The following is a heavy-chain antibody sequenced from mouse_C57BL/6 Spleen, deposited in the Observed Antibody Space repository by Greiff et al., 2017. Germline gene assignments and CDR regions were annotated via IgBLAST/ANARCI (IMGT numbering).Heavy chain of an antibody. J-gene: IGHJ2*01. CDR2: INPNYGTT. D-gene: IGHD1-1*01. V-gene: IGHV1-39*01. Sequence: VQLKESGPELVKPGASVKISCKASGYSFTDYNMKWVKQSNGKSLEWIGVINPNYGTTSYNQKFKGKATLTVDQSSSTAYMQLNSLTSEDSAVYYCARNYYGSSPYYFDYWGQGTTLTVSS. CDR1: GYSFTDYN. CDR3: ARNYYGSSPYYFDY.